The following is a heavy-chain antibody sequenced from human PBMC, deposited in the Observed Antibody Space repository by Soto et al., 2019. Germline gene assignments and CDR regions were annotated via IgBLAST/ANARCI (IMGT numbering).Heavy chain of an antibody. D-gene: IGHD6-13*01. J-gene: IGHJ4*02. CDR1: GYSFTSYW. V-gene: IGHV5-51*03. CDR2: IYPDDSDT. CDR3: ARFSGSSWPYFDY. Sequence: EVQLVQSGAEVKKPGKSLKISCKGSGYSFTSYWIGWVRQMPGKGLEWMGIIYPDDSDTRYSPSFQGQVTISADKSISTAYLQWSGLEASDTAMYYCARFSGSSWPYFDYWGQGTLVTVSS.